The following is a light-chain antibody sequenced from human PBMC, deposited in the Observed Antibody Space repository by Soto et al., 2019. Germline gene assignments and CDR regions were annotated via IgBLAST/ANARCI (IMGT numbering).Light chain of an antibody. V-gene: IGKV1-5*01. J-gene: IGKJ4*01. Sequence: DIPMTQSPSTLSASVGDRVTITCRPSQSISSWLAWYQQKPGKAPKLLIYDASSLESGVPSRFSGSGSGTEFTLTISSLQPDDFATYYCQQYNSYLTFGGGTKVEIK. CDR3: QQYNSYLT. CDR1: QSISSW. CDR2: DAS.